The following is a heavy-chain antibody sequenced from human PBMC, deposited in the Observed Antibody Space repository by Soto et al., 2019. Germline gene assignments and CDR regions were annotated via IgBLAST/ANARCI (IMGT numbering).Heavy chain of an antibody. CDR1: GFTFSSFS. CDR3: ARVVFYYYYMDV. Sequence: EVQLVESGGGLVKPGGSLRLSCAASGFTFSSFSMNWVRQAPGKGLEWVSSISSSSSYIYYADSVKGRFTISRDNAKNSLYLQMKSLRAEDTAVYYCARVVFYYYYMDVWGKGTTVTVSS. CDR2: ISSSSSYI. J-gene: IGHJ6*03. V-gene: IGHV3-21*01.